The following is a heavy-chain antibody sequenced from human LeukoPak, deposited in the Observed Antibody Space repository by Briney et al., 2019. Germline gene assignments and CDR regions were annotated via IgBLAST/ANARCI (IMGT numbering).Heavy chain of an antibody. CDR1: GGSFSGYY. CDR2: INHSGST. J-gene: IGHJ3*02. D-gene: IGHD3-3*01. CDR3: ARGNDFWSGYYIEAFDI. Sequence: PSETLSLTCAVYGGSFSGYYWSWIRQPPGKGLEWIGEINHSGSTNYNPSLKSRVTISVDTSKNQFSLKLSSVTAADTAVYYCARGNDFWSGYYIEAFDIWGQGTVVTVSS. V-gene: IGHV4-34*01.